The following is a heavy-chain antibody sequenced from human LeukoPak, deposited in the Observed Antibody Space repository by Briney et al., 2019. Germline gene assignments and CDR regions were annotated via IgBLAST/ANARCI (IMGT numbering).Heavy chain of an antibody. V-gene: IGHV3-48*02. CDR2: ISSSSSTI. CDR1: GFTFSSYS. CDR3: ARIRGYCSGGSYPSGYFDY. D-gene: IGHD2-15*01. Sequence: AGGSLRLSCAASGFTFSSYSMNWVRHAPGKGLEGVSYISSSSSTIYYADSVKGRFTVSRDNAKNSLYLQMNSLRDEDTAVYYCARIRGYCSGGSYPSGYFDYWGQGTLATVSS. J-gene: IGHJ4*02.